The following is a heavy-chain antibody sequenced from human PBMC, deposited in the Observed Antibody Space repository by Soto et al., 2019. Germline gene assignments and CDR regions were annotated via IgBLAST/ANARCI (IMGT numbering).Heavy chain of an antibody. D-gene: IGHD3-9*01. Sequence: SETLSLTCTVSGGSVSSGSYYWSWIRQPPGKGLEWIGYIYYSGSTNYNPSLKSRVTISVDTSKNQLSLKLSSVTAADTAVYYGARRYGYYFEYWGQGTLVTVSS. CDR3: ARRYGYYFEY. J-gene: IGHJ4*02. CDR2: IYYSGST. V-gene: IGHV4-61*01. CDR1: GGSVSSGSYY.